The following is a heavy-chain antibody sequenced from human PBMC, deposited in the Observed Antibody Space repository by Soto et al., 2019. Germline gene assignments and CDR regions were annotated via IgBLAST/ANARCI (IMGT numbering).Heavy chain of an antibody. CDR2: YGGSGGST. Sequence: DVQLLESGGGLVQRGGSLRLSCAASGFTFSTYGVTWVRQAPGKGLEWVSYGGSGGSTYYADSVKGRFTISRDNSKNTPYLQMNSLRAEDTAVYYCVKFRGRAYHYYYMDVWGIGTTVTVSS. V-gene: IGHV3-23*01. CDR3: VKFRGRAYHYYYMDV. D-gene: IGHD3-16*01. J-gene: IGHJ6*03. CDR1: GFTFSTYG.